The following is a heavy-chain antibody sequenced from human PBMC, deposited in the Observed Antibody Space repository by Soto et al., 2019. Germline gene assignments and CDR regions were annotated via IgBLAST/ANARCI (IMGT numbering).Heavy chain of an antibody. CDR2: ISSSGSTM. Sequence: EVQLVESGGGLVQPGGSLRLSCAASGFTFSSYEMNWVRQAPGKGLEWVSYISSSGSTMYYADSVKGRFTISRDNAKNSLYLQMNSLRAEDTAVYYCARLADYYDSSGYYYVFDYWGQGTLVTVSS. V-gene: IGHV3-48*03. D-gene: IGHD3-22*01. J-gene: IGHJ4*02. CDR1: GFTFSSYE. CDR3: ARLADYYDSSGYYYVFDY.